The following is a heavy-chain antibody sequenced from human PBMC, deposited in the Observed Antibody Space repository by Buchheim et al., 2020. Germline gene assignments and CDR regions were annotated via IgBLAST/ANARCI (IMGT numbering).Heavy chain of an antibody. J-gene: IGHJ2*01. CDR2: ISYDGTNK. CDR1: GFTFSNYG. CDR3: ARRKELLWFGETNYWYFDL. Sequence: QVQLVESGGGVVQPGRSLRLSCAASGFTFSNYGMHWVRQAPGKGLEWVADISYDGTNKYYADSVKGRFTISRDNSRNTLYLQMISLRAEDTAMFYCARRKELLWFGETNYWYFDLWGRGTL. V-gene: IGHV3-30*03. D-gene: IGHD3-10*01.